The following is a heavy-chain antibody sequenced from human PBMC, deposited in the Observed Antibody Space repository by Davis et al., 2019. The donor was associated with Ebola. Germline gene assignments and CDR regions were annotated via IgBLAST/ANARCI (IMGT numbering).Heavy chain of an antibody. Sequence: ASVKVSCKASRYTFTGYYMHWVRQAPGQRLEWMGWINAGNGNTKYSQKFQGRVTITRDTSASTAYMELSSLRSEDTAVYYCARAMGAYYYYGMDVWGQGTTVTVSS. V-gene: IGHV1-3*01. CDR3: ARAMGAYYYYGMDV. J-gene: IGHJ6*02. D-gene: IGHD1-26*01. CDR2: INAGNGNT. CDR1: RYTFTGYY.